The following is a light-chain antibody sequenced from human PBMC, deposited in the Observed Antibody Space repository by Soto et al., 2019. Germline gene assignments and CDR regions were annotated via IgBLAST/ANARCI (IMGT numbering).Light chain of an antibody. CDR3: SSCTSSSTPSV. CDR1: SSDVGGYNY. CDR2: EVS. Sequence: QSVLTQPASVSGSPGQSITISCTGTSSDVGGYNYVSWYQQHPGKAPKLMIYEVSNRPSGVSNRFSGSKSGNTASLTISGLQAEDEADYYCSSCTSSSTPSVFGTGTKVTVL. V-gene: IGLV2-14*01. J-gene: IGLJ1*01.